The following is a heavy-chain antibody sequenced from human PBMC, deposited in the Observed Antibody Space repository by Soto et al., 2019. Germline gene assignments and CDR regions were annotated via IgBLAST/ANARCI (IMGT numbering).Heavy chain of an antibody. CDR1: GASIRSGGYY. CDR2: IYYTGST. CDR3: ARIEMASIK. Sequence: SETLSLTCSVYGASIRSGGYYWSWLRQSPGKGLEWIGHIYYTGSTFYSPSLKSRLTISLDTSKNQFSLDLRSVTAADTAMYYCARIEMASIKWGRGTLVNISS. V-gene: IGHV4-31*03. J-gene: IGHJ4*02.